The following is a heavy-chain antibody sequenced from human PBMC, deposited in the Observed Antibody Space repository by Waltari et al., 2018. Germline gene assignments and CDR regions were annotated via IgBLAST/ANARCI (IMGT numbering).Heavy chain of an antibody. Sequence: QLQLQESGPGLVKPSETLSLTCTVSGGSISSSSYYWGWIRQPPGKGLEWIGSIYYSGSTYYNPSLKSRVTISVDTSKNQFSLKLSSVTAADTAVYYCARELIAARPSTFDYWGQGTLVTVSS. CDR1: GGSISSSSYY. J-gene: IGHJ4*02. CDR3: ARELIAARPSTFDY. D-gene: IGHD6-6*01. V-gene: IGHV4-39*07. CDR2: IYYSGST.